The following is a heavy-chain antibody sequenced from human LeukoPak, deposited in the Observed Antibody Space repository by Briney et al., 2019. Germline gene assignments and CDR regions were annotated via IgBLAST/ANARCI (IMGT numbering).Heavy chain of an antibody. J-gene: IGHJ4*02. Sequence: GGSLRLSCAASGFTVSSNYMSWVRQAPGKGLEWVSVIYSGGSTYYADSVRGRFTISRDNSKNTLYLQMNSLRAEDTAVYYCARTDTAMVTGSDYWGQGTLVTVSS. D-gene: IGHD5-18*01. CDR3: ARTDTAMVTGSDY. V-gene: IGHV3-66*01. CDR2: IYSGGST. CDR1: GFTVSSNY.